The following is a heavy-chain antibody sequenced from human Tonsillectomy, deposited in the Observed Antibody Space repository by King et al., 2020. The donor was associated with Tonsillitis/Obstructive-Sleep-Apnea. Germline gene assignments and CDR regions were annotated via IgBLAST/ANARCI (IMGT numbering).Heavy chain of an antibody. J-gene: IGHJ4*02. V-gene: IGHV3-66*01. CDR3: ARDRDSGYHLDY. Sequence: VQLVESGGGLVQPGGSLRLSCAASGFTVSSNYMSWVRQALGKGLEWVSVIYSGGSTYYADSVKGRFTISRDNSKNTLYLQMNSLRAEDTAVYYCARDRDSGYHLDYWCQGTLVTFSS. CDR2: IYSGGST. D-gene: IGHD5-12*01. CDR1: GFTVSSNY.